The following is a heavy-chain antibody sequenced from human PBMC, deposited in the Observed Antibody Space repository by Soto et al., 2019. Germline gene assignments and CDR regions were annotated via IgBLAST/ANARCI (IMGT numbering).Heavy chain of an antibody. CDR3: ATLYNSFSYIAMDV. D-gene: IGHD6-6*01. V-gene: IGHV4-59*01. CDR1: GGSIGNYY. J-gene: IGHJ6*02. CDR2: IFYSGTANYNPT. Sequence: QVQLQESGPGLVKPSETLSLTCTVSGGSIGNYYWSWIRQPPGAGLEWIGSIFYSGTANYNPTNYSPSFKSRVTISIDTSKNQFSLRLGPVTAADTAVYCATLYNSFSYIAMDVWGQGTTVTVSS.